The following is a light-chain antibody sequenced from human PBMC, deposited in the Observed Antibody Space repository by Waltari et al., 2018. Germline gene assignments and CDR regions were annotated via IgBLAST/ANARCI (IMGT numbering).Light chain of an antibody. J-gene: IGLJ1*01. CDR1: NIGDKN. V-gene: IGLV3-21*04. CDR3: QVWDNSNDQYV. Sequence: SYVLTQAPSLSVAPGKTASITCGANNIGDKNVNWYQQRPGLAPTLVIYDDTDRPPGIPERFSAANSRNTATRTISSVEAGDEADYYCQVWDNSNDQYVFGPGTKVSVL. CDR2: DDT.